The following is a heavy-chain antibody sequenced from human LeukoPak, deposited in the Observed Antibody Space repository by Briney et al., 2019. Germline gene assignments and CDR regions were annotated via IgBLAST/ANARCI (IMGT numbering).Heavy chain of an antibody. CDR1: GFTFSSYW. V-gene: IGHV3-74*01. J-gene: IGHJ4*02. CDR2: INSDGSST. CDR3: ANYYDSSGSFDY. Sequence: GGSLRLSCAASGFTFSSYWMHWVRHAPGKGLVWVSRINSDGSSTSYADSVKGRFTISRDNAKNTLYLQMNSLRAEDTAVYYCANYYDSSGSFDYWGQGTLVTVSS. D-gene: IGHD3-22*01.